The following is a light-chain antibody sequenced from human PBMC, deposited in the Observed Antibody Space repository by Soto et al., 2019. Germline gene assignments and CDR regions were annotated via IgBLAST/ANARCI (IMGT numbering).Light chain of an antibody. Sequence: QSVLAQPRSVSGSPGQSVSLSCTGTGSDVGGYNYVSWYQHHPGKAPKLLIYDVTERPSGVPDRFSGSKSGSTASLTISGLQTEDEADYYCCSFAGTYTRYVSGTGTKVTVL. J-gene: IGLJ1*01. CDR3: CSFAGTYTRYV. CDR1: GSDVGGYNY. V-gene: IGLV2-11*01. CDR2: DVT.